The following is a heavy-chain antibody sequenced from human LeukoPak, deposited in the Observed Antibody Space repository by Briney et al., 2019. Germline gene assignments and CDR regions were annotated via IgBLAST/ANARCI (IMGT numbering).Heavy chain of an antibody. CDR2: IAAGGGST. J-gene: IGHJ4*02. V-gene: IGHV3-23*01. CDR1: GFTFSSYV. D-gene: IGHD4-11*01. Sequence: PGGSLRLSCRAHGFTFSSYVMSWVRQTPGKGLEWVSSIAAGGGSTYYADSVKGRFTISRDNAKNTLYLQMNSLRAEDTAVYYCARGEDYTKFDYWGQGTLVTVSS. CDR3: ARGEDYTKFDY.